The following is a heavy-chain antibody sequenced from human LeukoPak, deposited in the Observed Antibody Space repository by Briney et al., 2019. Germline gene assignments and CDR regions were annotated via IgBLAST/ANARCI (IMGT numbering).Heavy chain of an antibody. CDR3: ARGVQQWPYYYDY. V-gene: IGHV4-59*12. J-gene: IGHJ4*02. D-gene: IGHD6-19*01. Sequence: SETLSLTCTVSGGSITGSHWNWIRQPPGKGLEWIGSIYHSGNTNYNPSLRSPVTISIDTSKNQFSLKLSSVTAAHTAVYYCARGVQQWPYYYDYWGQGTLVTVSS. CDR2: IYHSGNT. CDR1: GGSITGSH.